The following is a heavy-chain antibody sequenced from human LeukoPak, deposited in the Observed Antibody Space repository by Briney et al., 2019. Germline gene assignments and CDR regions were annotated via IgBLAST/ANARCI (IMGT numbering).Heavy chain of an antibody. D-gene: IGHD4-17*01. CDR3: AKTVTTWAFDY. Sequence: GGSLRLSCAASGFTFSNYAMSWVRQAPGKGLEWVSAITGGGTYYADSVKGRFTISRDNSKNTLYLQMNGLRAEDTAVYYCAKTVTTWAFDYWGQGTLVTVSS. CDR2: ITGGGT. CDR1: GFTFSNYA. J-gene: IGHJ4*02. V-gene: IGHV3-23*01.